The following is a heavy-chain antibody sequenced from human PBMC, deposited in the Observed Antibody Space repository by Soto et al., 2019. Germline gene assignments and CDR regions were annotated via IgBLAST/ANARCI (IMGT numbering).Heavy chain of an antibody. D-gene: IGHD5-12*01. J-gene: IGHJ4*02. CDR2: IGGSGGRT. Sequence: EVHLLESGGGLVQPGGSLRLSCAASGFTFRMYAMGWVRQAQGKGLEWVSTIGGSGGRTYYTDSVKGRFTISRDNSKNTLYLQMNSLRAEDTAVYHCAKDRDGYNSGVFDYWGPGALVTVSS. CDR3: AKDRDGYNSGVFDY. CDR1: GFTFRMYA. V-gene: IGHV3-23*01.